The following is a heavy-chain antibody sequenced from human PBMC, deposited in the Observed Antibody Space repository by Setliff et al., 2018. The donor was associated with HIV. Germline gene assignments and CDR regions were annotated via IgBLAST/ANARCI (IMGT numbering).Heavy chain of an antibody. Sequence: GASVKVSCKASGYTFTAYYIHWVRQAPGQGLEWMGRINPHSGVTNYAQKFQGRVTMTRDTSIATAYMDLSRLTSDDTAVYYCAKDSDFGGTTNWFDPWGQGTLVTVSS. CDR2: INPHSGVT. CDR1: GYTFTAYY. V-gene: IGHV1-2*06. CDR3: AKDSDFGGTTNWFDP. D-gene: IGHD3-10*01. J-gene: IGHJ5*02.